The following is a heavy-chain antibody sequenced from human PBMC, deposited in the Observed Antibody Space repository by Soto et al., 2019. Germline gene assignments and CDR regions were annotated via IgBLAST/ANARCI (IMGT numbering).Heavy chain of an antibody. V-gene: IGHV3-23*01. J-gene: IGHJ4*02. Sequence: AGGSLRLSCAASGFTFSSYAMSWVRQAPGKGLEWVSAISGSGGSTYYADSVKGRFTISRDNSKNTLYLQMNSLRAEDTAVYYCAKPGEYDRQRLYFDYWGQGTLVTVSS. CDR1: GFTFSSYA. CDR3: AKPGEYDRQRLYFDY. CDR2: ISGSGGST. D-gene: IGHD3-16*01.